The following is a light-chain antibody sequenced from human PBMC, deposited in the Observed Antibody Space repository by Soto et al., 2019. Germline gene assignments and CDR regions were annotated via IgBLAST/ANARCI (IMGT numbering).Light chain of an antibody. CDR1: QSVSSN. Sequence: EIVMTQSPATLSVSPGEGVTLSCRASQSVSSNLAWYQQRPGQAPRLLIYGASTRATGITDRFSGSVSGTDFTLIISGLEPEDFAVYYCQQYGTSPATFGQGTKVDIK. CDR3: QQYGTSPAT. J-gene: IGKJ1*01. CDR2: GAS. V-gene: IGKV3-20*01.